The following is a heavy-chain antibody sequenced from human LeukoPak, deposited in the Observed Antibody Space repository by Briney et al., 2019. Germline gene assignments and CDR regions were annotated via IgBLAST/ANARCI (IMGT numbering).Heavy chain of an antibody. CDR1: GFTFSSYG. V-gene: IGHV3-33*01. CDR3: ARDSPYLDY. Sequence: GTSLRLSCAASGFTFSSYGMHWVRQSPGKGLEWVAVIWYDGSNKYYADSVEGRFTISRDNSKNTLHLQMNSLRAGDTAVYYCARDSPYLDYWGQGTLVTVSS. J-gene: IGHJ4*02. CDR2: IWYDGSNK.